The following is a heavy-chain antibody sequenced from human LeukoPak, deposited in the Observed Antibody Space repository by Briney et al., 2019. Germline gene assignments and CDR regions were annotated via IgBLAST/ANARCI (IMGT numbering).Heavy chain of an antibody. CDR3: AREYCSGGSCFGFDP. J-gene: IGHJ5*02. Sequence: GGSLRLSCAASGFTFSSYEMNWVRQAPGKGLEWVSYISSSGSTIYYADSVKGRFTISRDNAKNSLYLQMNSPRAEDTAVYYCAREYCSGGSCFGFDPRGQGTLVTVSS. D-gene: IGHD2-15*01. CDR2: ISSSGSTI. V-gene: IGHV3-48*03. CDR1: GFTFSSYE.